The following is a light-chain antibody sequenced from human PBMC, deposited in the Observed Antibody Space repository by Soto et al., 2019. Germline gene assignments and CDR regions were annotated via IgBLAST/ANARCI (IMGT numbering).Light chain of an antibody. CDR3: SSSTTSSTV. CDR1: NSDVGDYKY. Sequence: QSVLTQPASVSGSPGQSITISCTGTNSDVGDYKYVSWYQQHPGNAPKLMIYDVNSRPSGISNRFSGSKSGNTASLTISGLQAEDEADYYCSSSTTSSTVFGTGTKLTVL. V-gene: IGLV2-14*01. J-gene: IGLJ1*01. CDR2: DVN.